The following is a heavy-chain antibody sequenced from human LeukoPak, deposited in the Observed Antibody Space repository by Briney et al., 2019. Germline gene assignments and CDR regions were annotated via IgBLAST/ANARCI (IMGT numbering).Heavy chain of an antibody. J-gene: IGHJ4*02. V-gene: IGHV3-23*01. CDR1: GFTFSDSA. CDR2: ISASGGNS. D-gene: IGHD3-9*01. Sequence: GGSLRLSCEASGFTFSDSAMSWVRQASGRGLEWVSLISASGGNSYYADSVKGRFTISRDNSKNTLYLQMNSLRVEDTAVYYCAKDSGVSDIHVFDYWGQGTLVTVSS. CDR3: AKDSGVSDIHVFDY.